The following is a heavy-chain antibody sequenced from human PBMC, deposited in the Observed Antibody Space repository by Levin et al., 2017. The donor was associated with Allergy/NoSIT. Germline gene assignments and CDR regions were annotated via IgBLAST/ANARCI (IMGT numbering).Heavy chain of an antibody. Sequence: SGPTLVKPTQTLTLTCTFSGFSLTTSGVGVGWIRQPPGKALEWLALIYWDDDKRYSPSLKSRLTITKDTSNNQVSLTMTNLAPVDTATYFSPHTPRYNYGYGNFDSWGQGTLVTVSS. J-gene: IGHJ4*02. CDR1: GFSLTTSGVG. CDR2: IYWDDDK. CDR3: PHTPRYNYGYGNFDS. V-gene: IGHV2-5*02. D-gene: IGHD5-18*01.